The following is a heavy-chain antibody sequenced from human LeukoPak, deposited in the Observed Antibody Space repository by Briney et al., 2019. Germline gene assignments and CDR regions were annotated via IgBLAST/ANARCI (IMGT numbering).Heavy chain of an antibody. D-gene: IGHD3-10*01. CDR3: ARDLDYYGSGSFFNI. CDR1: GYTFTAYS. Sequence: GASVKVSCKASGYTFTAYSMHWVRQAPGQGLEWMGWNNPNSGGTNYAQKFQGRVTMTRDTSITTAYMELSRLRSDDTAVYYCARDLDYYGSGSFFNIWGQGTMVTVSS. J-gene: IGHJ3*02. CDR2: NNPNSGGT. V-gene: IGHV1-2*02.